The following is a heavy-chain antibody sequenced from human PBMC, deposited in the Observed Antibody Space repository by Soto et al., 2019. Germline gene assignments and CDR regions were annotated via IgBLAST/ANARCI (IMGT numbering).Heavy chain of an antibody. V-gene: IGHV3-23*01. CDR3: ATSMRPDY. J-gene: IGHJ4*02. Sequence: GGSLRLSCAASGFTFSSYAMSWVRQAPGKGLEWVSAIGGSGGSTYYADSVKGRFTISRDNSKKKLDLQMNSLRAEDTAVYYSATSMRPDYWGQGTLVTVSS. CDR1: GFTFSSYA. CDR2: IGGSGGST.